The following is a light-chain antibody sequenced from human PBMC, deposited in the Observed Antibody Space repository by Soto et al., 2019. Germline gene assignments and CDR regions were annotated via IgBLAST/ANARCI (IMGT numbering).Light chain of an antibody. V-gene: IGKV3-11*01. CDR2: DSS. CDR3: QQRSNWPLT. CDR1: QSISTN. Sequence: DIVMTQSPATLSVSPGERATLSCRASQSISTNLAWYQQRPGQAPRLLIHDSSDRATGIPARFSGSGSGTDFTLTISSLEPEDVAVYYCQQRSNWPLTFGGGTKVDIK. J-gene: IGKJ4*01.